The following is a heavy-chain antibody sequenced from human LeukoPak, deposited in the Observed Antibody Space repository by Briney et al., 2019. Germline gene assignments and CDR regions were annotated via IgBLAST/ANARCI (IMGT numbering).Heavy chain of an antibody. D-gene: IGHD6-19*01. J-gene: IGHJ4*02. CDR2: IKQDGSER. CDR3: VKGRGIRYRTGWYHYFDV. Sequence: EGPLRLSCAASGFTFCTSWMSWVRQAPGKGLERVANIKQDGSERYYVDSMKGRFIISRNNAKNSLSLQMNSLRAEDTAVYYCVKGRGIRYRTGWYHYFDVWGQGTLVTVSS. V-gene: IGHV3-7*05. CDR1: GFTFCTSW.